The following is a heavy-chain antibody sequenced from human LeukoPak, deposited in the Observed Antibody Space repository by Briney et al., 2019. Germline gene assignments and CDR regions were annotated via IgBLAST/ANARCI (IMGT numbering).Heavy chain of an antibody. CDR3: VRHEEEDGYNAKTFDY. J-gene: IGHJ4*02. D-gene: IGHD5-24*01. CDR1: GDSISSRASF. CDR2: IRYSGPT. Sequence: SETLSLNCTVSGDSISSRASFWGWVRQPPGKGLEWIGSIRYSGPTYYNPSLKSRVTIPVDTSKNQFSLKLSSVTAADTAVYYCVRHEEEDGYNAKTFDYWGQGTLVTVFS. V-gene: IGHV4-39*01.